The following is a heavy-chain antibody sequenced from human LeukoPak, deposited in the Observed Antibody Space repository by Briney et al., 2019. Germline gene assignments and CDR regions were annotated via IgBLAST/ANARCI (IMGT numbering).Heavy chain of an antibody. Sequence: GGSLRLSCAASGFTFSSYAMSWVRQAPGKGLEWVSAISGSGGSTYYADSVKGRFTISRDNSKNTLYLQMNSLRAEDTAVYYCARTPSGSVWACVAYGGKGPLLTVS. J-gene: IGHJ4*02. CDR2: ISGSGGST. D-gene: IGHD3-16*01. CDR1: GFTFSSYA. CDR3: ARTPSGSVWACVAY. V-gene: IGHV3-23*01.